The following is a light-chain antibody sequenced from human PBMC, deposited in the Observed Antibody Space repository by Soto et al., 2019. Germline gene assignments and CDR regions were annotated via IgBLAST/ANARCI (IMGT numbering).Light chain of an antibody. J-gene: IGKJ2*01. CDR2: GAS. CDR3: QQYGSSPYT. V-gene: IGKV3-20*01. Sequence: EIVLTQSPGTLSLSPGERATLSCRASQSVSNSYLAWYQQKPGQAPRLLIYGASSRATGIPDRFSGSGSGTDFTLTIAELEPEDFAVYYCQQYGSSPYTFGQGTELEIK. CDR1: QSVSNSY.